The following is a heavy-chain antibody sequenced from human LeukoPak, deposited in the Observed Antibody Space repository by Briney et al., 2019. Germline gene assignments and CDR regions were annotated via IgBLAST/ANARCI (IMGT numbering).Heavy chain of an antibody. J-gene: IGHJ6*02. CDR3: ARGSGTITMVRGVFYGMDV. Sequence: SVSVSCKASGGTFSSYTISWVRQAPGQGREWMGGIIPIFGTPNYAQKFQGRVTITADESTSTAYMELSSLRSEDTAVYYCARGSGTITMVRGVFYGMDVWGQGTTVTVS. CDR2: IIPIFGTP. CDR1: GGTFSSYT. V-gene: IGHV1-69*13. D-gene: IGHD3-10*01.